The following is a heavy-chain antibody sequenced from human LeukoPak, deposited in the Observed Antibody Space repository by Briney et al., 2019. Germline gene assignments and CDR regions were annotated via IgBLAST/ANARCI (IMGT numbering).Heavy chain of an antibody. V-gene: IGHV4-39*01. J-gene: IGHJ4*02. D-gene: IGHD3-22*01. CDR2: IYYSGST. CDR1: GGSISSYY. CDR3: ARQKGNYYDSSGSDY. Sequence: SETLSLTCTVSGGSISSYYWSWIRQPPGKGLEWIGSIYYSGSTYYNPSLKSRVTISVDTSKNQFSLKLSSVTAADTAVYYCARQKGNYYDSSGSDYWGQGTLVTVSS.